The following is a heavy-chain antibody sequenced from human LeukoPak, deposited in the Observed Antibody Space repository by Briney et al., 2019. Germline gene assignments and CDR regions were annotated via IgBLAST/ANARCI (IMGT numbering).Heavy chain of an antibody. CDR3: ASTMVRGVRTGQLNDY. V-gene: IGHV3-30-3*01. Sequence: GGSLRLSCAASGFTFSSYAMHWVRQAPGKGLEWVAVIPYDGSNKYYADSVKGRFTISRGNSKNTLYLQMNSLRAEDTAVYYCASTMVRGVRTGQLNDYWGQGTLVTVSS. CDR1: GFTFSSYA. CDR2: IPYDGSNK. J-gene: IGHJ4*02. D-gene: IGHD3-10*01.